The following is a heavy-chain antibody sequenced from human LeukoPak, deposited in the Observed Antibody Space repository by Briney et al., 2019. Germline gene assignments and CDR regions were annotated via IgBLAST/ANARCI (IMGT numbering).Heavy chain of an antibody. J-gene: IGHJ4*02. CDR3: ARKMYDILTGYYGY. V-gene: IGHV1-46*01. CDR1: GYTFTSYG. D-gene: IGHD3-9*01. CDR2: INPSGGGT. Sequence: ASVKVSCKASGYTFTSYGISWVRQAPGQGLEWMGIINPSGGGTSYAQKFQGRVTMTRDTSTSTVYMELSSLRSEDTAVYYCARKMYDILTGYYGYWGQGTLVTVSS.